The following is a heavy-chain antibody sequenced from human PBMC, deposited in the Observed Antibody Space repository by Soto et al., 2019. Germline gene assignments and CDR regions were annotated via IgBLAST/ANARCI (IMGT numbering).Heavy chain of an antibody. J-gene: IGHJ6*02. D-gene: IGHD1-20*01. CDR1: GFTFSSFG. V-gene: IGHV3-30*18. Sequence: QVQLVESGGGVVQPGTSLRLSCAVSGFTFSSFGMYWVRQAPGKGLEWVAVISYDGNNEYYADSVRGRFTISRDISKSTLCLQMTSLTAEDTAVYYCSKMRYTSLYCYGLDVWGQGTPVTVSS. CDR2: ISYDGNNE. CDR3: SKMRYTSLYCYGLDV.